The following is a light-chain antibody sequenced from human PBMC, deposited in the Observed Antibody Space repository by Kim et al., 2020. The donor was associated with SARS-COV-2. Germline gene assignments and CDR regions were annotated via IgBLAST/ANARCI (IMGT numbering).Light chain of an antibody. CDR3: QAWDSSTWV. CDR2: EDT. CDR1: KLGDKY. V-gene: IGLV3-1*01. J-gene: IGLJ2*01. Sequence: VAPGQTASITCSGDKLGDKYACWYQQKPGQSPVLVIYEDTKRPSGIPERFSGSNSGNTATLTISGTQAMDEADYYCQAWDSSTWVFGGGTKVTVL.